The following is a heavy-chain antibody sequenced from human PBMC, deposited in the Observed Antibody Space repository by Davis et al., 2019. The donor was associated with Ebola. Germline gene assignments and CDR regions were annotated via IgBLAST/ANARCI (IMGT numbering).Heavy chain of an antibody. CDR3: ARGSLGRGTAFDI. Sequence: PSETLSLTCTVSGGSIITSGYYWGWFRQSPGKGLEWIGSIYKNGDIRNNPSLKSRVTISVDTSKNQFSLKLSSVTAADTAVYYCARGSLGRGTAFDIWGQGTMVTVSS. CDR2: IYKNGDI. J-gene: IGHJ3*02. D-gene: IGHD3-3*02. V-gene: IGHV4-39*07. CDR1: GGSIITSGYY.